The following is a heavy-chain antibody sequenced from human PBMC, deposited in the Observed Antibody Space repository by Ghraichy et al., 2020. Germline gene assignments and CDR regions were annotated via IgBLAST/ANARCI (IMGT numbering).Heavy chain of an antibody. D-gene: IGHD3-22*01. Sequence: ETLSLTCSVSGGPITSNIYFWGWIRQPPGKGLEWIGSLYYSGSTYYNPSLKSRVTILADTSKNQFSLKLSSVTAADTAVYYCAAPYYYDSSGYKYKAVFDIWGQGTMVTVSS. CDR3: AAPYYYDSSGYKYKAVFDI. CDR2: LYYSGST. V-gene: IGHV4-39*01. CDR1: GGPITSNIYF. J-gene: IGHJ3*02.